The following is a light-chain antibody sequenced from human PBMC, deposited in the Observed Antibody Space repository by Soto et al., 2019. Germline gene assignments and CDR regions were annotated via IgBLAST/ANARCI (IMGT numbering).Light chain of an antibody. V-gene: IGLV1-40*01. CDR1: SSNIGAGYD. J-gene: IGLJ1*01. Sequence: QSVLTQPPSVSGAPGQRVTISCPGSSSNIGAGYDVHWYQQLPGTAPKLLIYGNSNRPSGVPDRFSGSKSGTSASLAITGLQAEDEADYYWQSYDSSLSGFYVFGTGTKLTVL. CDR3: QSYDSSLSGFYV. CDR2: GNS.